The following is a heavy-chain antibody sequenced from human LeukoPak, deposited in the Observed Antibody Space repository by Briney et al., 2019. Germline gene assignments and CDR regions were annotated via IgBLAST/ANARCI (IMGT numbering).Heavy chain of an antibody. CDR1: GFTVSSNY. J-gene: IGHJ6*02. Sequence: GGSLRLSCTASGFTVSSNYVSWVRQAPGKGREWVSVIYSGGSTYYADSVKGRFTISRDNSKNTLYLQVNSLRAEDTAVYYCARDYRGMVRGVIYYYYGMDVWGQGTTVTVSS. CDR2: IYSGGST. V-gene: IGHV3-53*01. CDR3: ARDYRGMVRGVIYYYYGMDV. D-gene: IGHD3-10*01.